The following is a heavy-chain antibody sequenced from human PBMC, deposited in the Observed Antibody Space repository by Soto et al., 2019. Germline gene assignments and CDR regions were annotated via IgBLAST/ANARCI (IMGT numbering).Heavy chain of an antibody. CDR3: ARDMGVYAFEPNDS. D-gene: IGHD2-8*02. V-gene: IGHV1-18*01. CDR2: ITANNVNT. J-gene: IGHJ5*02. Sequence: QVQLVQSGPEVKKPGASVTVSCKTSGYTFTSYGISWVRQAPGQGLEWMGWITANNVNTNYAQKFQGRVTMTTDTSTATGYMELRSLRSADTAVYYCARDMGVYAFEPNDSWAQGTLVTVSS. CDR1: GYTFTSYG.